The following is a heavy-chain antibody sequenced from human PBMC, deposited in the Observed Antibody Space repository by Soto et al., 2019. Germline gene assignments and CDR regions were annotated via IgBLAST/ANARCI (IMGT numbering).Heavy chain of an antibody. CDR1: GFTFSSYG. Sequence: GGSLRLSCAASGFTFSSYGMHWVRQAPGKGLEWVAVISYDGSNKYYADSVKGRFTISRDNSKNTLYLQMNSLRAEDTAVYYCAKAKTTIFHDYGDYPRFDYWGQGTLVTVSS. J-gene: IGHJ4*02. D-gene: IGHD4-17*01. CDR2: ISYDGSNK. V-gene: IGHV3-30*18. CDR3: AKAKTTIFHDYGDYPRFDY.